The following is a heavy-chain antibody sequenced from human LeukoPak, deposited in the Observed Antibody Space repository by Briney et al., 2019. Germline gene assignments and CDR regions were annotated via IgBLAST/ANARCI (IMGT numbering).Heavy chain of an antibody. D-gene: IGHD3-22*01. Sequence: PGGSLRLSCAASGFTFSSYSMNWVRQAPGKGLEWVSYISSSSSTIYYADSVKGRFTISRDNSKNTLYLQMNSLRAEDTAVYYCAKTVAEGQSYYYDSSIYYFDYWGQGTLVTVSS. V-gene: IGHV3-48*01. CDR3: AKTVAEGQSYYYDSSIYYFDY. CDR1: GFTFSSYS. CDR2: ISSSSSTI. J-gene: IGHJ4*02.